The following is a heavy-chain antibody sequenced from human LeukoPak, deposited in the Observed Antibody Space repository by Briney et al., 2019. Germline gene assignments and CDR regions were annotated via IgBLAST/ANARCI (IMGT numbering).Heavy chain of an antibody. V-gene: IGHV1-2*06. J-gene: IGHJ4*02. Sequence: ASVKVSCKASGYTFTGYYMHWVRQAPGQGLECMGRINPNSGGTNYAQKFQGRVTMTRDTSISTAYMELSRLRSDDTAVYYCAREQQLELRALSYWGQGTLVTVSS. CDR3: AREQQLELRALSY. D-gene: IGHD6-13*01. CDR1: GYTFTGYY. CDR2: INPNSGGT.